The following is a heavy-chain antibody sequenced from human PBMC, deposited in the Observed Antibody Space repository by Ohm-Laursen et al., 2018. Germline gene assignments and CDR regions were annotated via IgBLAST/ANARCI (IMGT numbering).Heavy chain of an antibody. V-gene: IGHV3-30*03. D-gene: IGHD5-18*01. J-gene: IGHJ4*02. Sequence: SLRLSCTASGFTFSSYGMHWVRQAPGKGLEWVAVISYDGSNKYYADSVKGRFTISRDNSKNMLYLQMNSLRAEDTAVYYCARDRTASTGYSYSDWGQGTLVTVSS. CDR1: GFTFSSYG. CDR2: ISYDGSNK. CDR3: ARDRTASTGYSYSD.